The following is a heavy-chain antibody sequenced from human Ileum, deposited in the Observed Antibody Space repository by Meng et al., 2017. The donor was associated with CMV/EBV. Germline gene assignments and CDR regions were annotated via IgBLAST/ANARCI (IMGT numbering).Heavy chain of an antibody. Sequence: GESLKISCAASRFTFSTSWMTWVRQAPGKGLEWVGRIKSKTDGGTTDYAAPVKGRFTISRDDSKNTLYLQMNSLKTEDTAVYYCTTGTGFYWGQGNLVNGAS. D-gene: IGHD1-14*01. CDR1: RFTFSTSW. CDR2: IKSKTDGGTT. J-gene: IGHJ4*02. V-gene: IGHV3-15*01. CDR3: TTGTGFY.